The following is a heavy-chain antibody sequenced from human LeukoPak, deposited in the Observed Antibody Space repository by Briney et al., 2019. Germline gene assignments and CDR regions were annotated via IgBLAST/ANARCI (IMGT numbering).Heavy chain of an antibody. V-gene: IGHV4-4*07. CDR3: ARAPYDILTGYDPYFDY. J-gene: IGHJ4*02. D-gene: IGHD3-9*01. CDR1: GGSISSYY. CDR2: IYTSGST. Sequence: SETLSLTCTVSGGSISSYYWSWIQQPAGKGLEWIGRIYTSGSTNYNPSLKSRVTMSVDTSKNQFSLKLSSVTAADTAVYYCARAPYDILTGYDPYFDYWGQGTLVTVSS.